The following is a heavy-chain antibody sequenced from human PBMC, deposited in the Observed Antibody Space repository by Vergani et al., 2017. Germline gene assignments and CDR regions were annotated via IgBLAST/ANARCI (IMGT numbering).Heavy chain of an antibody. D-gene: IGHD6-6*01. V-gene: IGHV4-39*01. CDR3: SRHLLQLARNDVFDI. CDR2: IYDSRNN. Sequence: LQLQESGPRLVKPSETLSLTRSLSGMSISNNNYYWGWIRQPPGKGLGWIGRIYDSRNNNYSPSLKSRVSISVDTSKNQFSLNLTSVTAADTAVYYGSRHLLQLARNDVFDIWGHGTLVTVSS. J-gene: IGHJ3*02. CDR1: GMSISNNNYY.